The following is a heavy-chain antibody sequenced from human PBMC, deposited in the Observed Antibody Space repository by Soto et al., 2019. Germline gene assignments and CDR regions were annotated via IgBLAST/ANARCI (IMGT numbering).Heavy chain of an antibody. D-gene: IGHD5-18*01. CDR2: IDPSASQT. Sequence: PGEYLKISCKGSGYSFAGYWITWVRQKPGKGLEWMGRIDPSASQTYYSPPFRGHVTLSVTTSITTVFLQWSSLRASDTAMYYCARQLYESDTGPNFQYYFESWGQGTPVTVSS. CDR3: ARQLYESDTGPNFQYYFES. J-gene: IGHJ4*02. CDR1: GYSFAGYW. V-gene: IGHV5-10-1*01.